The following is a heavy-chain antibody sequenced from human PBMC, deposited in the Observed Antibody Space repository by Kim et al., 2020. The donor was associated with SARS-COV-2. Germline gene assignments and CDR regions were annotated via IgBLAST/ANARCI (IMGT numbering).Heavy chain of an antibody. CDR3: AREGLGATWAGGY. CDR2: IYSGGST. D-gene: IGHD3-10*01. CDR1: GFTVSSNY. V-gene: IGHV3-66*02. Sequence: GGSLRLSCAASGFTVSSNYMSWVRQAPGKGLEWVSVIYSGGSTYYADSVKGRFTISRDNSKNTLYLQMNSLRAEDTAVYYCAREGLGATWAGGYWGQGTLVTVSS. J-gene: IGHJ4*02.